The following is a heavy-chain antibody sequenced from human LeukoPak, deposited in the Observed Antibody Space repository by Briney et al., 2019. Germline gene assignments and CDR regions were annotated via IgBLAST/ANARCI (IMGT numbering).Heavy chain of an antibody. CDR1: GFTFSSYG. CDR3: ARAMLYYDILVLHAFDI. J-gene: IGHJ3*02. D-gene: IGHD3-9*01. V-gene: IGHV3-7*01. CDR2: IKQDGSEK. Sequence: GGSLRLSCAASGFTFSSYGMHWVRQAPGKGLEWVANIKQDGSEKYYVDSVKGRFTISRDNAKNSLYLQMNSLRAEDTAVYYCARAMLYYDILVLHAFDIWGQETMVTVSS.